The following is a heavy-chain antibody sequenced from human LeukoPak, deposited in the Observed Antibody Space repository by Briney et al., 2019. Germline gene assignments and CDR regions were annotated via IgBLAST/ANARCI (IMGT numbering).Heavy chain of an antibody. CDR3: ARVGYDSSGYYQTWFDP. CDR2: INPNSGGT. J-gene: IGHJ5*02. D-gene: IGHD3-22*01. V-gene: IGHV1-2*04. Sequence: ASVKVSCKASGYTFTGYYMHWVRQAPGQGLEWMGWINPNSGGTNYAQKFQGWVTMTRDTSISTAYMELSRLRSDDTAVYYCARVGYDSSGYYQTWFDPWGQGTLVTVSS. CDR1: GYTFTGYY.